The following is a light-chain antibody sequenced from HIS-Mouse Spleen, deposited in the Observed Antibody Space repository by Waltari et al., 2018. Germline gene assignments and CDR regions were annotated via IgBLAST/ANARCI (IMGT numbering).Light chain of an antibody. CDR2: DAS. Sequence: DIQMTQSPSSLSASVGDRVTITCQASQDISNYLNCYQQKPGKAPKLLIYDASNLETGVPSRFSGSGSGTDFTVTISSLQPEDIATYYCQQYDNLPFTFGPGTKVDIK. J-gene: IGKJ3*01. CDR1: QDISNY. V-gene: IGKV1-33*01. CDR3: QQYDNLPFT.